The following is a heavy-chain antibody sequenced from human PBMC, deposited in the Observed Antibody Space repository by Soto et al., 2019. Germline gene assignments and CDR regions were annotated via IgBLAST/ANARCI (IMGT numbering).Heavy chain of an antibody. CDR3: ARGVLH. J-gene: IGHJ4*02. D-gene: IGHD3-16*01. CDR1: GGSISSGGYY. Sequence: QVQLQESGPGLVKPSQTLSLTCTVSGGSISSGGYYWSWIRQHPGKRLAWIGSSYYRGSTYYNPSLMGRVTISVDTSKNHLSLRLSCVTAADTAVYYCARGVLHWGQGTLVTVSS. CDR2: SYYRGST. V-gene: IGHV4-31*03.